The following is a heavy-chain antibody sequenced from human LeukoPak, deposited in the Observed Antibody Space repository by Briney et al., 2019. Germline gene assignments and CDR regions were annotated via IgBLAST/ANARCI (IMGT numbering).Heavy chain of an antibody. D-gene: IGHD3-10*01. Sequence: PGGSLRLSCAASGFTFSSYWMSWVRQAPGKGLEWVSILYSGSDTYYSDSVKGRFTISRDSSKNILSLQMNNLRAEDTAVYYCARVGDHFHWYLDLWGRGTLVTVSS. CDR2: LYSGSDT. J-gene: IGHJ2*01. V-gene: IGHV3-53*01. CDR3: ARVGDHFHWYLDL. CDR1: GFTFSSYW.